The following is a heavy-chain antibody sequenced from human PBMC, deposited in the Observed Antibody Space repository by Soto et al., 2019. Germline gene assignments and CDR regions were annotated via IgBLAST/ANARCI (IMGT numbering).Heavy chain of an antibody. CDR3: ARQARWYSSGWYGGVRYYGMDV. V-gene: IGHV5-10-1*01. J-gene: IGHJ6*02. CDR1: GYSFTSYW. D-gene: IGHD6-19*01. Sequence: PGESLKISCKGSGYSFTSYWISWVRQMPGKGLEWMGRIDPSDSYTNYSPSFQGHVTISADKSISTAYLRWSSLKASDTAMYYCARQARWYSSGWYGGVRYYGMDVWGQGTTVTVSS. CDR2: IDPSDSYT.